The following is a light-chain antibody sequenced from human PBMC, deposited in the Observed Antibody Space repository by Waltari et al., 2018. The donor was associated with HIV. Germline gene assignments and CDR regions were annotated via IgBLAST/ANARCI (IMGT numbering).Light chain of an antibody. Sequence: QSVLTQPPSVSAAPGQKVTISCSGSSSNIGNNYVPWYQQLPGTAPKLLIYDNNKRPSGIPDRFSGSKSGTSATLGITGLRTGDEADYYCGTWDSSLSAYVFGTGTKVTVL. CDR1: SSNIGNNY. CDR2: DNN. V-gene: IGLV1-51*01. CDR3: GTWDSSLSAYV. J-gene: IGLJ1*01.